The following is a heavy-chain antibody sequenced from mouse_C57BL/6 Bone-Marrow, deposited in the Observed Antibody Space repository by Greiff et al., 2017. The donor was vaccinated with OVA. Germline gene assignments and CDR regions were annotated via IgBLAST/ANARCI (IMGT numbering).Heavy chain of an antibody. D-gene: IGHD4-1*01. V-gene: IGHV6-6*01. CDR1: GFTFSDAW. Sequence: EVKLVESGGGLVQPGGSMKLSCAASGFTFSDAWMDWVRQSPEKGLEWVAEIRNKANNHATYYAESVKGRFTISRDDSKSSVYLQMNSLRAEDTGIYYCTRKNWDVNFDYWGQGTTLTVPS. CDR2: IRNKANNHAT. CDR3: TRKNWDVNFDY. J-gene: IGHJ2*01.